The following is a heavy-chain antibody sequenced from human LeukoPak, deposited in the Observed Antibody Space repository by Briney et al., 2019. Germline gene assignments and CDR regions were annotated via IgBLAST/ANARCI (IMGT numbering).Heavy chain of an antibody. CDR1: GGSFSGYY. V-gene: IGHV4-34*01. D-gene: IGHD3-3*01. CDR2: INHSGST. Sequence: SETLSLTCAVYGGSFSGYYWSWIRQPPGKGLEWIGEINHSGSTNYNPSLKSRVTISVDTSKNQFSLKLSSVTAADTAVYYCARGTAHITIFGVVIVGSWFDPWGQGTLVTVSS. CDR3: ARGTAHITIFGVVIVGSWFDP. J-gene: IGHJ5*02.